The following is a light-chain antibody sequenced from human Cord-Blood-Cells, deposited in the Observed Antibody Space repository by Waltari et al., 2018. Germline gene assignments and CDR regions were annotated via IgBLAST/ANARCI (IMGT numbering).Light chain of an antibody. CDR3: AAWDDSLNGWV. CDR2: RNT. CDR1: SSNIGSNT. Sequence: QSVLTQPPSASGTPGQRVTISCSGSSSNIGSNTVNWYQQLPGTAPKLPIYRNTQRPSGVPDRFSGSKSGTSASLAISGLQSEDEADYYCAAWDDSLNGWVFGGGTKLTVL. J-gene: IGLJ3*02. V-gene: IGLV1-44*01.